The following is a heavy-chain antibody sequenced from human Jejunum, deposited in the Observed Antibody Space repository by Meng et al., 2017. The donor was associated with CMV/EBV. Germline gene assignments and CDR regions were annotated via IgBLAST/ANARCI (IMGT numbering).Heavy chain of an antibody. CDR1: GFTLSRFG. CDR2: IENDGSNK. Sequence: ATSGFTLSRFGMHWVRQAPGKGLEWVAFIENDGSNKYYVDSVKGRFTISRDNSKNTLSLQMNSLRSQDTAVYYCAKVGSYNHLDYWGQGPLVTVSS. V-gene: IGHV3-30*02. J-gene: IGHJ4*02. D-gene: IGHD1-14*01. CDR3: AKVGSYNHLDY.